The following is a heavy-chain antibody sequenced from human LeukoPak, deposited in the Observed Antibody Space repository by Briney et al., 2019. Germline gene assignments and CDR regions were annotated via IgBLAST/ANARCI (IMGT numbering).Heavy chain of an antibody. Sequence: ASVKVSCKASLYTFTGYYMHWVRQARGQGLEGMGWINPNSGGTNYGQKSQGRVTMTRDTSISRAYMELSRLRSDDAAVYYCARDVGLIYLDYWGQGTLVTVSS. CDR1: LYTFTGYY. J-gene: IGHJ4*02. CDR2: INPNSGGT. CDR3: ARDVGLIYLDY. D-gene: IGHD1-26*01. V-gene: IGHV1-2*02.